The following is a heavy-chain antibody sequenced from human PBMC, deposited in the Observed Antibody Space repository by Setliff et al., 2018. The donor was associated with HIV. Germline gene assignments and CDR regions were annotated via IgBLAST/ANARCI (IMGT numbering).Heavy chain of an antibody. D-gene: IGHD2-15*01. V-gene: IGHV4-4*08. CDR1: GDSSSNDY. CDR2: IHTSGTT. J-gene: IGHJ6*03. CDR3: AREYYRSGGYYSGWKYYYMDV. Sequence: SETLSLTCTVSGDSSSNDYWTWVRQPPGKGLEWIGNIHTSGTTKYNPSLNSRVTISVDMSKSQFSLRLSSVTAADTAMYYCAREYYRSGGYYSGWKYYYMDVWGKGITVTVSS.